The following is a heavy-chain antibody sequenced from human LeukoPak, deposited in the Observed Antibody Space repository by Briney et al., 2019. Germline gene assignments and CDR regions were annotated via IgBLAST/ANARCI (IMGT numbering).Heavy chain of an antibody. CDR3: ARQAGSSYLSYYFDY. CDR1: GGSISIYY. V-gene: IGHV4-4*09. J-gene: IGHJ4*02. D-gene: IGHD6-6*01. CDR2: IYTSGST. Sequence: SETLSLTCTVSGGSISIYYWSWIRQPPGKGLEWIGYIYTSGSTNYNPSLKSRVTISVDTSRNQFSLKLSSVTAADTAVYYCARQAGSSYLSYYFDYWGQGTLVTVSS.